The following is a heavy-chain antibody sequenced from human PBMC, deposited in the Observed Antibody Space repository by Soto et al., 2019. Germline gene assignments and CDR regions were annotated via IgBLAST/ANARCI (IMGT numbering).Heavy chain of an antibody. Sequence: AETLASSFPISGGSFSFYYWSWVRQPPGHELEWIGYIYASGSPYYNPSLRSRVTISADTSKKKISLKLTSPTAAESSVYYCARVVVSMPTRSWGRGTLVNLSS. CDR3: ARVVVSMPTRS. D-gene: IGHD2-2*01. CDR1: GGSFSFYY. V-gene: IGHV4-59*01. J-gene: IGHJ5*01. CDR2: IYASGSP.